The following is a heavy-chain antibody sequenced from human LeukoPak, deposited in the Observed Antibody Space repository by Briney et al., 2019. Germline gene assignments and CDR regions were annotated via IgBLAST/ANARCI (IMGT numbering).Heavy chain of an antibody. D-gene: IGHD3-10*01. CDR2: IRYDGSNK. J-gene: IGHJ4*02. V-gene: IGHV3-30*02. CDR3: AKDSKRWKTYYYEAGSYYFDY. CDR1: GFTFSSYG. Sequence: LAGGSLRLSCAAPGFTFSSYGMHWVRQAPGKGLEWVAFIRYDGSNKYYADSVKGRFTISRDNSKNTLYLQMNSLRPEDTAVYYCAKDSKRWKTYYYEAGSYYFDYWGQGTRVTVSS.